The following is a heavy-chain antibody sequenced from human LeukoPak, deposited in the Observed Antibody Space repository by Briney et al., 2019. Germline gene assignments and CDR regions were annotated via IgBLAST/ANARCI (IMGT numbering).Heavy chain of an antibody. CDR3: ATQYYYDNEGGMGAFDI. J-gene: IGHJ3*02. D-gene: IGHD3-22*01. CDR2: IRYDGSNR. CDR1: GFTFSSYG. Sequence: GGCLRLSCAASGFTFSSYGMHWVRQAPGKGLGWVAFIRYDGSNRYYADSVKGRFTISRDNSKNTLYLQMNSLRAEDTAVYYCATQYYYDNEGGMGAFDIWGQGTMVTVSS. V-gene: IGHV3-30*02.